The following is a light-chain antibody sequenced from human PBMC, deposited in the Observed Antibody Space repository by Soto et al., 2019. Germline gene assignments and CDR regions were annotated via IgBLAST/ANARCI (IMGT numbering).Light chain of an antibody. Sequence: IHRTHAPSSLSASVLYRVTITCRASQSISSYLNWYQQKPGKAPKLLIYAASSLQSGVPSRFSGSGSGTDFTFTISRLQPEDIATYYCQQYENLPTFGQGTRLEIK. CDR3: QQYENLPT. J-gene: IGKJ5*01. V-gene: IGKV1-33*01. CDR1: QSISSY. CDR2: AAS.